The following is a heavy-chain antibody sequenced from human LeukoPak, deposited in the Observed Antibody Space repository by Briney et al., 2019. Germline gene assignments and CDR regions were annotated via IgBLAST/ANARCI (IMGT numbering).Heavy chain of an antibody. V-gene: IGHV4-59*01. D-gene: IGHD5-18*01. CDR1: GGSISSYY. CDR3: AREAGDGYSYGAFDI. J-gene: IGHJ3*02. CDR2: IYYSGST. Sequence: SETLSLTCTVSGGSISSYYWSWIRQPPGKGLEWIGYIYYSGSTNYNPSLKSRVTISVDTSKNQFSLKLSSVTAADTAVYYCAREAGDGYSYGAFDIWGQGTMVTVSS.